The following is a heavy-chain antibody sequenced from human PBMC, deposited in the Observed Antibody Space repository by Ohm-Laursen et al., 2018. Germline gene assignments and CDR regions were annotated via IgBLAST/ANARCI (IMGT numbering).Heavy chain of an antibody. V-gene: IGHV4-4*07. CDR2: VYPSGTT. D-gene: IGHD1-1*01. Sequence: GTLSLTWIVSGASISNYYWSWIRQPAGKGLEWIGRVYPSGTTYYNPSLKSRLTMSVDTSKNQFSMKLNSVTAADTALYYCARDAPEARNEMDVWGQGTPVTVSS. CDR1: GASISNYY. CDR3: ARDAPEARNEMDV. J-gene: IGHJ6*02.